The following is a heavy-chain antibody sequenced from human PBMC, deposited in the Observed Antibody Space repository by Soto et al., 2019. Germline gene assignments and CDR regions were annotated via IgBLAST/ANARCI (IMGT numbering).Heavy chain of an antibody. CDR2: IDPSDSYT. CDR1: GYIFTSYW. Sequence: PGESLKISCNGSGYIFTSYWISWVRQMPGKGLEWMGRIDPSDSYTNYSPSFQGHVTISADKSISTAYLQWSSLKASDTAMYYCARLDCSGGSCTFYYYGMDVWGQGTTVTVSS. J-gene: IGHJ6*02. CDR3: ARLDCSGGSCTFYYYGMDV. D-gene: IGHD2-15*01. V-gene: IGHV5-10-1*01.